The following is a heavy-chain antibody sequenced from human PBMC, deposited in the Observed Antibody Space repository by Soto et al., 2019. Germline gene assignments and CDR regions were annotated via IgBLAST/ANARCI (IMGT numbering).Heavy chain of an antibody. V-gene: IGHV4-30-4*01. CDR1: GGSISSRDYY. J-gene: IGHJ5*02. CDR3: ARERPDGSRLDP. CDR2: IYYSGST. Sequence: QVQLQESGPGLVKPSQTQSLTCTVSGGSISSRDYYWSWIRQPPGKGLEWIGYIYYSGSTYYNPSHKSRVTISVDTAEDQCSQMLSSVTAADTAVYYCARERPDGSRLDPCGQGTLVTVSS. D-gene: IGHD6-13*01.